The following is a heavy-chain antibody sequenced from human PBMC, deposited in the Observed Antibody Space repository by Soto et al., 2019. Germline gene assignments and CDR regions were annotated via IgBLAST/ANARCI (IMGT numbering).Heavy chain of an antibody. D-gene: IGHD2-15*01. CDR1: GFTFSNYD. Sequence: EVQLLESGGGLVQPGGSLRLSCAASGFTFSNYDMSWVRQAPGKGLEWVSTISSSGGSSYYADPVKGRFTISRDNSKNTLYLRMNSLRAEDTAVYFCAKDPRSCSGGDCYSGYYHYIDVWGKGTTVTVSS. V-gene: IGHV3-23*01. J-gene: IGHJ6*03. CDR3: AKDPRSCSGGDCYSGYYHYIDV. CDR2: ISSSGGSS.